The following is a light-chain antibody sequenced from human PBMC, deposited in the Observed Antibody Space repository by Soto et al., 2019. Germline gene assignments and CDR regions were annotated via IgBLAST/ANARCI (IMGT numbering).Light chain of an antibody. CDR2: GNS. CDR1: SSNIGAGYD. J-gene: IGLJ3*02. Sequence: QAVVTQPPSVSGAPGQRVTISCTGSSSNIGAGYDVHWYQQLPGTAPKLLIYGNSNRPSGVPVRFSGSKSGTSASLAITGLQAEDEADYYCQSYDSSLSALFGGGTKLTVL. CDR3: QSYDSSLSAL. V-gene: IGLV1-40*01.